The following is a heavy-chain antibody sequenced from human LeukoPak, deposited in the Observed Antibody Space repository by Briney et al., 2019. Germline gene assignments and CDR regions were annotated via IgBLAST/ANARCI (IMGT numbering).Heavy chain of an antibody. Sequence: GGSLRLSCAASGFTFSSNAMSWVRQAPGKGLEWVSAISGSGGSTYYADSVKGRFTISRDNSKNTLYLQMNSLRAEDTAVYYCAKDRWIAVAGTFDYWGQGTLVTVSS. CDR3: AKDRWIAVAGTFDY. J-gene: IGHJ4*02. D-gene: IGHD6-19*01. V-gene: IGHV3-23*01. CDR2: ISGSGGST. CDR1: GFTFSSNA.